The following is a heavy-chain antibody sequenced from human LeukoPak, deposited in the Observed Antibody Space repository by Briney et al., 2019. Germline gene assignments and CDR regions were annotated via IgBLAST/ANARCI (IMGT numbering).Heavy chain of an antibody. CDR3: ARGRLTGYPIIYYYYYYMDV. CDR2: MNPNSGNT. D-gene: IGHD3-9*01. CDR1: GYTFTSYD. Sequence: ASVKVSCKASGYTFTSYDINWVRQATGQGLEWMGWMNPNSGNTGYAQKFQGRVTMTRNTSISTAYMELSSLRSEDTAVYYCARGRLTGYPIIYYYYYYMDVWGKGTTVTISS. J-gene: IGHJ6*03. V-gene: IGHV1-8*01.